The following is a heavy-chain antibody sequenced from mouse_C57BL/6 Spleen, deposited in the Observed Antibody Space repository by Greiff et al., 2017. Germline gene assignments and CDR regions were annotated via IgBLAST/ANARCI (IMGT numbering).Heavy chain of an antibody. V-gene: IGHV1-55*01. CDR1: GYTFTSYW. CDR2: IYPGSGST. J-gene: IGHJ2*01. CDR3: ARSTGNYVDY. Sequence: QVQLQQPGAELVKPGASVKMSCKASGYTFTSYWITWVKQRPGQGLEWIGDIYPGSGSTNYNEKFKSKATLTVDKSSSTAYMQLSSLTSEDSAVYYCARSTGNYVDYWGQGTTLTVSS.